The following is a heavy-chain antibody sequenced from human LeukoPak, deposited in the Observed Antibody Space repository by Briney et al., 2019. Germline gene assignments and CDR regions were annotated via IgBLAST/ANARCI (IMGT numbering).Heavy chain of an antibody. D-gene: IGHD3-9*01. J-gene: IGHJ6*03. CDR1: GFTFSSYW. CDR3: EGILTAPDYYYMDV. V-gene: IGHV3-74*01. Sequence: GGSLRLSCAASGFTFSSYWMHWVRQAPGKGLVWVSRINSDGSSTSYADSVKGRFTISRDNAKNTLYLQMNSLRAEDTAVYYCEGILTAPDYYYMDVWGKGTTVTVSS. CDR2: INSDGSST.